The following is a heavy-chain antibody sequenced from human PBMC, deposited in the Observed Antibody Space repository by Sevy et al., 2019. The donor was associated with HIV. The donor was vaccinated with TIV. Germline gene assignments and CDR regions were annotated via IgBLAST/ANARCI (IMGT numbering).Heavy chain of an antibody. J-gene: IGHJ4*02. Sequence: GGSLRLSCAASGFTFSSYAMSWVRQAPGKGLEWVSAISGSGGSTYYADSVKGRFTISRDNSKNTLYLQTNSLRAEDTAVYYCARFKGGYSGYAVPKLFDYWGQGTLVTVSS. CDR3: ARFKGGYSGYAVPKLFDY. CDR2: ISGSGGST. CDR1: GFTFSSYA. V-gene: IGHV3-23*01. D-gene: IGHD5-12*01.